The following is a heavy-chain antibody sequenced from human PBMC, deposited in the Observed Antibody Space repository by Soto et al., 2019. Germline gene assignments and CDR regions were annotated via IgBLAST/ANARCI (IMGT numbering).Heavy chain of an antibody. Sequence: GGSLRLSCAASGFTFDDYAMHWVRQAPGKGLEWVSSISSSSSYIYYADSVKGRFTISRDNAKNSLYLQMNSLRAEDTAVYYCARDLVLPAGHWGQGTLVTVSS. V-gene: IGHV3-21*01. J-gene: IGHJ4*02. CDR2: ISSSSSYI. CDR3: ARDLVLPAGH. D-gene: IGHD2-2*01. CDR1: GFTFDDYA.